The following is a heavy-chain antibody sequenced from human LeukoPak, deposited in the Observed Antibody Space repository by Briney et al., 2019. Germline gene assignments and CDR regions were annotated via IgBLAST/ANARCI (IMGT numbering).Heavy chain of an antibody. V-gene: IGHV3-21*01. CDR2: IISSTSYI. D-gene: IGHD4-23*01. CDR3: ARGRPHGNDY. Sequence: GGSLRLSCAASGFTFSSYSMNWIRQAPGKGLEWVSSIISSTSYIYYADSVKGRFSISRDNAKNTLYLQMNSLRVEDTAVYYCARGRPHGNDYWGQGTLVTVSS. CDR1: GFTFSSYS. J-gene: IGHJ4*02.